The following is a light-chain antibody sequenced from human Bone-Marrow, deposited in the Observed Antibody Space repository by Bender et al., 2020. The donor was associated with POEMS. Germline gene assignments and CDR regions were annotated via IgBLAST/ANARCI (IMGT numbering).Light chain of an antibody. CDR1: NIAREN. J-gene: IGLJ3*02. CDR3: QVWDSLTDRLWV. CDR2: DDA. V-gene: IGLV3-21*02. Sequence: SYELTQPPSVSVAPGQTARITCGGDNIARENVHWYQQKPGQAPVLVVYDDADRPSGIPERFSGSNSGNTATLTISRVEAGDEADYYCQVWDSLTDRLWVFGGGTKLTVL.